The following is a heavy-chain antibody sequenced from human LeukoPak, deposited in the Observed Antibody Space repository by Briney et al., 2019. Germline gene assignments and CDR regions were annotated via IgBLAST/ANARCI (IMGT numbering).Heavy chain of an antibody. CDR3: ARGAIAARGGTENY. CDR1: GGTFSSYT. J-gene: IGHJ4*02. Sequence: SVKVSCKASGGTFSSYTISWVRQAPGQGLEWMGRIIPILGIANYAQKFQGRVTITADKSTSTAYMELSSLRSEDTAVYYCARGAIAARGGTENYWGQGTLATVSS. CDR2: IIPILGIA. D-gene: IGHD6-6*01. V-gene: IGHV1-69*02.